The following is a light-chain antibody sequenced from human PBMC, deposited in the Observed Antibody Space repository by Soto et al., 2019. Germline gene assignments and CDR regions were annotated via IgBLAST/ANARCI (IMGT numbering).Light chain of an antibody. CDR1: QSISSW. V-gene: IGKV1-5*01. Sequence: DIQMTQSPSTLSASVGDRVTITCRASQSISSWLAWYQQKPGKAPKLLIYDASSLDSGVPSRFSGSGSGTEFTLTISSLQPDDFATYYCQQYNSYLCTFGQGTKLEIK. J-gene: IGKJ2*02. CDR3: QQYNSYLCT. CDR2: DAS.